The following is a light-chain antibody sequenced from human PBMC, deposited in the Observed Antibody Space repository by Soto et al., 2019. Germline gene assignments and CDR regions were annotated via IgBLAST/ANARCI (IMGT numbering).Light chain of an antibody. CDR3: QQLNTFPPFFT. CDR1: QSISSW. CDR2: GAS. Sequence: DIQMTQSPSSLSASLGDRVTITCRAVQSISSWLAWYQQKPGKAPELLIYGASTLRPGGASRFSGSGSGTEFTLTISSLQPEDFATYFCQQLNTFPPFFTFGPGTKVDI. J-gene: IGKJ3*01. V-gene: IGKV1-9*01.